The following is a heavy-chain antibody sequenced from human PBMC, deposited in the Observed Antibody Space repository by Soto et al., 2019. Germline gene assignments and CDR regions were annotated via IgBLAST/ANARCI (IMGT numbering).Heavy chain of an antibody. CDR1: GGTFSSYA. CDR2: IIPIFGTA. V-gene: IGHV1-69*06. Sequence: SVKVSCKASGGTFSSYAISWVRQAPGQGLEWMGGIIPIFGTANYAQKFQGRVTITADKSTSTAYMELSSLRSEDTAVYYCAKSSYGNRYYYYGMDVWGQGTTVTVSS. D-gene: IGHD5-18*01. J-gene: IGHJ6*02. CDR3: AKSSYGNRYYYYGMDV.